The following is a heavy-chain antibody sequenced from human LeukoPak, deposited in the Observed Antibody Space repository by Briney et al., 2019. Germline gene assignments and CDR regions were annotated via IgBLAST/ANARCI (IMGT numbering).Heavy chain of an antibody. D-gene: IGHD6-25*01. CDR3: ARRSAAKDAFDI. V-gene: IGHV3-30*03. J-gene: IGHJ3*02. CDR1: GFIFSNYG. Sequence: GGSLRLSCAASGFIFSNYGMHWVRQAPGKGLEWVATISYDGSNKFYTDSVEGRFTISRDNGKNTLYLQMNSLRAEDTAVYYCARRSAAKDAFDIWGQGTMVTVSS. CDR2: ISYDGSNK.